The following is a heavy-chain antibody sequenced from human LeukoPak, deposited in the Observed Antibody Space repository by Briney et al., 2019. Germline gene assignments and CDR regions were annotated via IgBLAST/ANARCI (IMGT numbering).Heavy chain of an antibody. CDR3: SGGIFGVVIPPEDAFDI. J-gene: IGHJ3*02. D-gene: IGHD3-3*01. V-gene: IGHV3-21*01. CDR2: ISSSSSYI. Sequence: GGSLRLSCAASGFTFSSYAMSWVRQAPGKGLEWVSSISSSSSYIYYADSVKGRFTISRDNAKNSLYLQMNSLRAEDTAVYYCSGGIFGVVIPPEDAFDIWGQGTMVTVSS. CDR1: GFTFSSYA.